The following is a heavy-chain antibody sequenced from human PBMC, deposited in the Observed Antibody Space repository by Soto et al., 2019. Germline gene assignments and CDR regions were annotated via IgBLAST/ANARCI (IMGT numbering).Heavy chain of an antibody. J-gene: IGHJ3*02. D-gene: IGHD3-16*02. Sequence: QVQLVESGGGFVKPGVSLRLSCAACGFTFSDYYMSWIHQAPRKGLEWVSYISSSGSTIYYADSVKGRFTISRDTDKNSRYLQMNSLRAEDTAVYYCAREDYIWESYRHIGHLDIWGQGTMFTVSS. V-gene: IGHV3-11*01. CDR1: GFTFSDYY. CDR3: AREDYIWESYRHIGHLDI. CDR2: ISSSGSTI.